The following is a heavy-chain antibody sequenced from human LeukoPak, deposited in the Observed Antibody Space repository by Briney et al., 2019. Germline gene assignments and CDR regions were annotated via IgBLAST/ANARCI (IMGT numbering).Heavy chain of an antibody. CDR3: AKHPGRSGYRSNWYVSYFDS. Sequence: GGSLRLSCAAPGITFSNYDITWVRQAPGRGLEYVSCSAYGCSIHYADSVKGRFTISRDNSKNTVYLQMTNLRAEDTARYHCAKHPGRSGYRSNWYVSYFDSWGQGALVTVSS. J-gene: IGHJ4*02. CDR1: GITFSNYD. CDR2: SAYGCSI. V-gene: IGHV3-23*01. D-gene: IGHD6-13*01.